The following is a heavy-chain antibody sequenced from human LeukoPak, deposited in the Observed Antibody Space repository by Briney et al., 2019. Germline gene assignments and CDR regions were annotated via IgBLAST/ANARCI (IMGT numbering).Heavy chain of an antibody. D-gene: IGHD6-6*01. CDR2: IYSGGST. J-gene: IGHJ4*02. CDR3: ARVIAARHFDY. V-gene: IGHV3-66*01. CDR1: GFTVSNTY. Sequence: GGSLRLSCAASGFTVSNTYMSWVRQAPGKGLEWVSLIYSGGSTYYADSVKGRFTISRDNSMNTMFLQMNSLRAEDTAVYYCARVIAARHFDYWGQGTLVTVSS.